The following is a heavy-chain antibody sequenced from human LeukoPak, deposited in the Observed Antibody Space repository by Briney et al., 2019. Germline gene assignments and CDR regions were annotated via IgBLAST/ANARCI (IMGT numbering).Heavy chain of an antibody. D-gene: IGHD3-10*01. J-gene: IGHJ3*02. V-gene: IGHV4-59*01. Sequence: PSETLSLTCTVSGGSISSSYWSWIRQPPGKGLEWIGYIYYSGSTNHNPSLKSRVTISLDTSKNQFSLKLSSVTAADTAVYFCAKSNGYGLVDIWGQGTMVTVSS. CDR1: GGSISSSY. CDR3: AKSNGYGLVDI. CDR2: IYYSGST.